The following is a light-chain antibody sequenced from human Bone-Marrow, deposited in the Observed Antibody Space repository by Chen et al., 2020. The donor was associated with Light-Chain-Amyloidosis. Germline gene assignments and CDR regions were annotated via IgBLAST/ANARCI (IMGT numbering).Light chain of an antibody. Sequence: DIVMTQTPLSLSVTPGEPASISCRSSQTLLDSDDGNTYLDWFLQKPGQSPQLLIYMVSHRASGVPDRFSGSGSGTDFTLKISRVEAEDDGVYYCMQRIEFSFPFGGGTKVDIK. CDR3: MQRIEFSFP. J-gene: IGKJ4*01. CDR1: QTLLDSDDGNTY. CDR2: MVS. V-gene: IGKV2-40*01.